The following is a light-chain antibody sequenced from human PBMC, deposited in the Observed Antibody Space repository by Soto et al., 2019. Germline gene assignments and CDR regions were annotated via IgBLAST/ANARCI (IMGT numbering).Light chain of an antibody. CDR2: DNT. CDR3: QSYDRSLSGGV. Sequence: SVLTQPPSVSGAPGQRVTISCTGSSSNIGAGYDVHWYQQLPGTAPKLLIYDNTNRPSGVPDRFSGSKSGTSASLAITGLQAEDEADYYCQSYDRSLSGGVFGTGTKVTVL. V-gene: IGLV1-40*01. CDR1: SSNIGAGYD. J-gene: IGLJ1*01.